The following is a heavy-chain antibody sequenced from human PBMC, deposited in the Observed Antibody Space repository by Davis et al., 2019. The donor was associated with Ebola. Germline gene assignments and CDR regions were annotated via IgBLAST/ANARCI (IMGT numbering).Heavy chain of an antibody. J-gene: IGHJ4*02. V-gene: IGHV3-23*01. D-gene: IGHD6-6*01. CDR1: GFIISSYA. CDR3: ARGKDSSSSRSVLTDF. Sequence: PGGSLRLSCAASGFIISSYAMSWVRQPPGKALEWVSGISASSATSFYADSVKGRFSISRDNSKNTLYLQMNSLRAEDTAVYYCARGKDSSSSRSVLTDFWGQGILVTVSS. CDR2: ISASSATS.